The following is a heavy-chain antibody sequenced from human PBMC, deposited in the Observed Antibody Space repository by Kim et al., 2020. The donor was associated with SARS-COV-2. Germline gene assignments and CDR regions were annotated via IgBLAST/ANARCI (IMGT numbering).Heavy chain of an antibody. J-gene: IGHJ4*02. CDR3: ARRKDIDGGNSFDY. D-gene: IGHD2-21*02. V-gene: IGHV3-74*01. CDR1: GFTFSSHW. CDR2: INSDGSSI. Sequence: GGSLRLSCAASGFTFSSHWMNWVRQAPGKGLVWVSRINSDGSSISYADSVKGRFTISRDNAKNTLYLQMNSLRVEDTAVYYCARRKDIDGGNSFDYWRQGLLVAVSS.